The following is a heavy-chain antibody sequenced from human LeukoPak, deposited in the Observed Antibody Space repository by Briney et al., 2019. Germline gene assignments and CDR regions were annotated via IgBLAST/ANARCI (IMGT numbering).Heavy chain of an antibody. V-gene: IGHV1-8*01. J-gene: IGHJ4*02. CDR2: MNPNSGNR. CDR3: ARDPTYFDRVWGISETQEFDY. Sequence: GASVKVSCKASGYTFTNYDINWVRQATGQALEWVGWMNPNSGNRGYAESFQGRVTMTMNTSVNTAYMELITLTSEDTAVYYCARDPTYFDRVWGISETQEFDYWGQGTLVTVSS. CDR1: GYTFTNYD. D-gene: IGHD3-16*01.